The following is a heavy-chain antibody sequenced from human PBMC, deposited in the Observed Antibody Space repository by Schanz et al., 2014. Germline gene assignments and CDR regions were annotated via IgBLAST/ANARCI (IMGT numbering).Heavy chain of an antibody. V-gene: IGHV3-21*02. CDR3: ARVLRGVLPATLGDAGDI. CDR2: ISSSSTYI. J-gene: IGHJ3*02. Sequence: DVQLVESGGGLVKPGGSLRLSCAASGFTFSTYTMNWVRQAPGKGLEWVSSISSSSTYIYYTDSLKGRFTISRDNAKKSLYLQMNSLRAEDTAMYYCARVLRGVLPATLGDAGDIWGQGTMVTISS. CDR1: GFTFSTYT. D-gene: IGHD2-15*01.